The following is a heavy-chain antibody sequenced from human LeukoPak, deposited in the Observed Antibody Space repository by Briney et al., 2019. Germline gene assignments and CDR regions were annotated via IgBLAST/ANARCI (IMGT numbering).Heavy chain of an antibody. CDR3: AKFFVLRFLEWLPDAFDI. V-gene: IGHV3-23*01. J-gene: IGHJ3*02. CDR1: RFTFSNYA. CDR2: ITGGGGST. Sequence: GGSLRLSCAASRFTFSNYAMSWVRQAPGEGLEWVSAITGGGGSTYYAESVKGRFTISRDNSRNTLYLQMNSLRAEDTAVYYCAKFFVLRFLEWLPDAFDIWGQGTMVTVSS. D-gene: IGHD3-3*01.